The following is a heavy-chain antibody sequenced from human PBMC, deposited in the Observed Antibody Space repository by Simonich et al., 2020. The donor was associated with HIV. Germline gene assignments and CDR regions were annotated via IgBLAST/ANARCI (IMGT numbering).Heavy chain of an antibody. Sequence: SGGGLIKPGGSLRLSCAASGFTFSDYYMSWIRQAPGKGLEWFSYISNSGNNLYYADSVKGRFTISRDNAKNSLYLQMNRLRADDTGVYYCARVGVGATRDAFDIWGQGTMVTVSS. CDR3: ARVGVGATRDAFDI. V-gene: IGHV3-11*04. CDR2: ISNSGNNL. J-gene: IGHJ3*02. CDR1: GFTFSDYY. D-gene: IGHD3-10*01.